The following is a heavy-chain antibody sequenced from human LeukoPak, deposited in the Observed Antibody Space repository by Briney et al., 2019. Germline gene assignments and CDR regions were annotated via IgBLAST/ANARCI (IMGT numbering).Heavy chain of an antibody. V-gene: IGHV1-18*01. J-gene: IGHJ3*02. CDR3: SRGSGSYAEDAFDI. CDR2: ISAYNGQT. D-gene: IGHD1-26*01. Sequence: ASVKVSCKASGYSFMNYGITWVRQAPGQGLEWMGWISAYNGQTNYGQKVQGRVTMTTDTSTSTAYMELRSLISDDTAVYYCSRGSGSYAEDAFDIWGQGTMVTVSS. CDR1: GYSFMNYG.